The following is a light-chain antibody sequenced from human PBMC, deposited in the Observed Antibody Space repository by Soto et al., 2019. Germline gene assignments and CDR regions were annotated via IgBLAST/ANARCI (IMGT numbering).Light chain of an antibody. CDR1: QSITSH. J-gene: IGKJ1*01. Sequence: DIQMTQSPSSLSASVGDRVTITCRASQSITSHLNWYQQKPGKAPKLLIYAASSLHSGVPSRFSGRGSGTDFTLTISSLQPEDFATYSCQQSYNSPWTFGQGTKVEIK. CDR2: AAS. V-gene: IGKV1-39*01. CDR3: QQSYNSPWT.